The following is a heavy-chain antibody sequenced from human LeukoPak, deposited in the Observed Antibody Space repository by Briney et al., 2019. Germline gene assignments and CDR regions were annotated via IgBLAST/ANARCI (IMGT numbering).Heavy chain of an antibody. J-gene: IGHJ4*02. D-gene: IGHD5-12*01. CDR3: AKVSSGYDYYFDY. CDR2: ISYDGSNK. Sequence: GGSLRLSCAASGFTFSSYAMHWVRQAPGKGLEWVTLISYDGSNKYYADSVKGRFTISRDNSKNTLYLQMNSLRAEDTAVYYCAKVSSGYDYYFDYWGQGTLVTVSS. V-gene: IGHV3-30-3*01. CDR1: GFTFSSYA.